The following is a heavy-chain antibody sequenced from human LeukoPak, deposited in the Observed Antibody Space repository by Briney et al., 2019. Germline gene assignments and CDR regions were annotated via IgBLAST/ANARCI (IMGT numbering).Heavy chain of an antibody. V-gene: IGHV4-39*02. CDR1: GGSISSSSHY. D-gene: IGHD6-13*01. J-gene: IGHJ5*02. CDR2: IYDSGST. Sequence: SETLSLTCTVSGGSISSSSHYWGWIRQPPGKGLEWIGSIYDSGSTYYNPSLKSRVTISVDTSKNQFSLKLTSMTAADTAVYYCARDAWGSSWYYWFDPWGQGTLVTVSS. CDR3: ARDAWGSSWYYWFDP.